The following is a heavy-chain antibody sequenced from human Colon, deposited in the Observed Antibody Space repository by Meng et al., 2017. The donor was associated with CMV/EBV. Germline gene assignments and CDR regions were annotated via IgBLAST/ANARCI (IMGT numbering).Heavy chain of an antibody. CDR3: AKDRGLGVFGVVGNWFDP. D-gene: IGHD3-3*01. CDR2: ITWNSDMI. CDR1: GFTFDDYA. V-gene: IGHV3-9*01. J-gene: IGHJ5*02. Sequence: SLKISCAASGFTFDDYAMHWVRQAPGKGLEWTSGITWNSDMIGYADSVKGRFTISRDNAKNSLFLQMDSLRAEDTAFYYCAKDRGLGVFGVVGNWFDPWGQGTLVTVSS.